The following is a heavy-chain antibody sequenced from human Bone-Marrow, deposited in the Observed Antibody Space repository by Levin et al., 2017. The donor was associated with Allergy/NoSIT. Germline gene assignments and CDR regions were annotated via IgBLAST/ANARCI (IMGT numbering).Heavy chain of an antibody. V-gene: IGHV5-51*01. CDR1: GYSFTTYW. D-gene: IGHD3-3*01. Sequence: GESLKISCKGSGYSFTTYWIGWVRQMPGKGLEYMGIIYPGDSDTRYSPSFQGQVTISADKSISTAYLQWSSLKASDTAMYYCARHVSSSDFWSGSSVYHFDYWGQGTLVTVSS. CDR2: IYPGDSDT. CDR3: ARHVSSSDFWSGSSVYHFDY. J-gene: IGHJ4*02.